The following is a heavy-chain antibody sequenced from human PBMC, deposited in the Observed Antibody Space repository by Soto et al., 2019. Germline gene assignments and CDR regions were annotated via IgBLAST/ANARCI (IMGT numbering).Heavy chain of an antibody. Sequence: QITLKESGPTLVKPTQTLTLTCTFSGFSLTTYGVGVGWVRQPPEKALEWLALIYWDDDKRYSPSLKTRLTITKDTSKNHVVRTMTNMDPVDTATYYCAHRLTLNSDWNYGRFDYWGQGTLVTVSS. CDR3: AHRLTLNSDWNYGRFDY. V-gene: IGHV2-5*02. CDR1: GFSLTTYGVG. J-gene: IGHJ4*02. CDR2: IYWDDDK. D-gene: IGHD1-7*01.